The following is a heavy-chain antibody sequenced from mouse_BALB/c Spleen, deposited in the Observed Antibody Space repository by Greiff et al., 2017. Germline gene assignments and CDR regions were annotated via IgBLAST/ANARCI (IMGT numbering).Heavy chain of an antibody. CDR2: INPSTGYT. J-gene: IGHJ2*01. CDR1: GYTFTSYW. V-gene: IGHV1-7*01. D-gene: IGHD2-1*01. Sequence: VHLVESGAELAKPGASVKMSCKASGYTFTSYWMHWVKQRPGQGLEWIGYINPSTGYTEYNQKFKDKATLTADKSSSTAYMQLSSLTSEDSAVYYCARPIYYGNYGYWGQGTTLTVSS. CDR3: ARPIYYGNYGY.